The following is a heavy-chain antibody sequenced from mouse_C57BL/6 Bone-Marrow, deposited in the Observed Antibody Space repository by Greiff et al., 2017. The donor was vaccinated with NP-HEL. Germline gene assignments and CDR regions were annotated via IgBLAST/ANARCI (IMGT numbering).Heavy chain of an antibody. D-gene: IGHD2-1*01. CDR2: IHPKTGGT. J-gene: IGHJ2*01. V-gene: IGHV1-64*01. CDR3: ETLQWVF. CDR1: GYTFTGYC. Sequence: QVQLQQPGAELVKPGASVKLSCKASGYTFTGYCMHWVKQRPGQGLEWIGTIHPKTGGTTYNEKFKGKATLTVDKASCTAYMQLSGLTSGDCAVYDCETLQWVFWGKGTTLTVSS.